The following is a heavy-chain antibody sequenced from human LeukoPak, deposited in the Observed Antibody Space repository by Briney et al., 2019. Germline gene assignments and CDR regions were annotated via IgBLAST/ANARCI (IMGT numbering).Heavy chain of an antibody. CDR2: IYYSGST. Sequence: PSETLSLTCTVSGGSISSSSYYWGWIRQPPGKGLEGIGSIYYSGSTYYNPSLKSRVTISVDTSKDQFSLKLSSVTAADTAVYYCAREGGSHPGYFDLWGRGTLVTVSS. CDR3: AREGGSHPGYFDL. D-gene: IGHD1-26*01. V-gene: IGHV4-39*07. J-gene: IGHJ2*01. CDR1: GGSISSSSYY.